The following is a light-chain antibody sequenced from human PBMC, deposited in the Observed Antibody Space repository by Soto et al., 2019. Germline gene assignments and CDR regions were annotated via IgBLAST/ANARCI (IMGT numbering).Light chain of an antibody. Sequence: QTVVTQEPSLTVSPGGTVTLTCGSSTGPVTSSHYPYWFQQRPGQAPRTLIYDTSNKHSWTPARFSGSLLGGKGALTLSGAQPEDEADYYCLLSYRGGRYVVFGGGTKLTVL. V-gene: IGLV7-46*01. J-gene: IGLJ2*01. CDR2: DTS. CDR3: LLSYRGGRYVV. CDR1: TGPVTSSHY.